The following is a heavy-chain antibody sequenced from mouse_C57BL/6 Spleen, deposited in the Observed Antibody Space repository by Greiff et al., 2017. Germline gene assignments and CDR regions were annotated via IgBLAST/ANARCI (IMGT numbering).Heavy chain of an antibody. CDR3: ARGYYYYGQGYFDV. J-gene: IGHJ1*03. Sequence: QVQLQQPGAELVKPGASVKMSCKASGYTLTSYWITWVKQRPGQGLEWIGDIYPGSGSTNYNEKFKSKATLTVDTSSSTAYMQLSSLTSEDSAVYYCARGYYYYGQGYFDVWGTGTTVTVSS. CDR1: GYTLTSYW. D-gene: IGHD1-1*01. V-gene: IGHV1-55*01. CDR2: IYPGSGST.